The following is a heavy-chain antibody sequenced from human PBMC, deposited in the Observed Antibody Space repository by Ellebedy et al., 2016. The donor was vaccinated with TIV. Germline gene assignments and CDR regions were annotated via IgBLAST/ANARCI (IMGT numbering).Heavy chain of an antibody. CDR1: GGTFGSYA. V-gene: IGHV1-69*13. CDR2: IIPILATT. CDR3: ARDVGNYHAFDV. D-gene: IGHD4-11*01. Sequence: AASVKVSCKASGGTFGSYAFNWVRQAPGQGLEWMGGIIPILATTTYAQKFQRRVTFTADEATGTAYMELSSLSSEDTAVYYCARDVGNYHAFDVWGQGTVVTISS. J-gene: IGHJ3*01.